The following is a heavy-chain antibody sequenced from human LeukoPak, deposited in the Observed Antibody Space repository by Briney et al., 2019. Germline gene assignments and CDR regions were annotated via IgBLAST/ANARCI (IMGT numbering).Heavy chain of an antibody. J-gene: IGHJ4*02. CDR2: FYSGGGT. D-gene: IGHD5-12*01. CDR1: RGSIISYY. CDR3: ARVYSGYDLPGSLANYYFDY. V-gene: IGHV4-4*07. Sequence: SESLSLTCTVSRGSIISYYWSWIRQPAGKGREGIGRFYSGGGTDYNPSLKSRVTMSVDTSKNQFSLKLSSVTAADTAVYYCARVYSGYDLPGSLANYYFDYWGQGTLVTVSS.